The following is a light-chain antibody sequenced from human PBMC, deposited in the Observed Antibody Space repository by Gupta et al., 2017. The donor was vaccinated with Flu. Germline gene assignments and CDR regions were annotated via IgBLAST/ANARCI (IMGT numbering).Light chain of an antibody. CDR2: DNS. CDR1: SSNIGNND. J-gene: IGLJ2*01. V-gene: IGLV1-51*01. CDR3: GTWDGGLSAVV. Sequence: QSVFTPPPSVSAAAAQKVTISCSGTSSNIGNNDVAWYQQLPGTAPKLVICDNSKRLSGIPDRFSGSKSGTSATLGITGLQTGDEADYYCGTWDGGLSAVVFGGGTRLTVL.